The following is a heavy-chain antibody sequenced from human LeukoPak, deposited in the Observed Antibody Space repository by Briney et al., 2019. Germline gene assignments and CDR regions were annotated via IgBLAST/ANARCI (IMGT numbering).Heavy chain of an antibody. CDR2: MNPNSGNT. CDR3: ARVYPAAQPIVGATLGAWFDP. CDR1: GYTFTSYD. J-gene: IGHJ5*02. D-gene: IGHD1-26*01. V-gene: IGHV1-8*01. Sequence: GASVKVSCKASGYTFTSYDINWVRQATGQGLEWMGWMNPNSGNTGYAQKFQGRVTMTRNTSISTAYMELSSLRSEDTAVYYCARVYPAAQPIVGATLGAWFDPWGQGTLVTVSS.